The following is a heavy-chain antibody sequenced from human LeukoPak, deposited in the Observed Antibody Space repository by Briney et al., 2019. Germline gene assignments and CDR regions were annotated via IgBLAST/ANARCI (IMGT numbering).Heavy chain of an antibody. V-gene: IGHV1-2*02. Sequence: ASVKVSCKASGYTFTGYHMHWVRQAPGQGLEWMGWINPNSGGTNYAQKFQGRVTMTRDTSISTAYMELSRLRSDDTAVYYCARDKGIAGSNWFDPWGQGTLVTVSS. CDR3: ARDKGIAGSNWFDP. CDR1: GYTFTGYH. J-gene: IGHJ5*02. D-gene: IGHD6-13*01. CDR2: INPNSGGT.